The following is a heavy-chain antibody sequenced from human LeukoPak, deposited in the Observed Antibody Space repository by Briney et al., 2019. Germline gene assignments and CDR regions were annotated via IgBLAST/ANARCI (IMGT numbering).Heavy chain of an antibody. CDR3: ARDYYGSGSYYLYYYYGMDV. Sequence: GGSLRLSCAASGFTFSSYWMSWVRQAPGKGLEWVANIKQDGSEKYYVDSVKGRFTISRDNAKNPLYLQMNSLRAEDTAVYYCARDYYGSGSYYLYYYYGMDVWGKGTTVTVSS. J-gene: IGHJ6*04. V-gene: IGHV3-7*03. CDR2: IKQDGSEK. D-gene: IGHD3-10*01. CDR1: GFTFSSYW.